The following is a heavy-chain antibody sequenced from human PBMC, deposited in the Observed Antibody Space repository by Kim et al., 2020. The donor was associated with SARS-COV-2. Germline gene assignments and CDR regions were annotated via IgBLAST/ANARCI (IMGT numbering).Heavy chain of an antibody. V-gene: IGHV4-34*01. CDR3: ARGTRRWLVRGPYYYYMDG. Sequence: SETLSLTCAVYGGSFSGYYWSWIRQPPGKGMEWIGEINHSGSTNSNPYLKSRVTISVDTSKTQFSLKLSSVTAADTDVYYCARGTRRWLVRGPYYYYMDGWGKGTTVTVSS. CDR1: GGSFSGYY. J-gene: IGHJ6*03. CDR2: INHSGST. D-gene: IGHD6-19*01.